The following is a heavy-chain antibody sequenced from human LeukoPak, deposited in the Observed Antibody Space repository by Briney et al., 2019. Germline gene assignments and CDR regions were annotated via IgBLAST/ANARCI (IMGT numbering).Heavy chain of an antibody. V-gene: IGHV3-21*01. J-gene: IGHJ4*02. CDR1: GFTFSSYH. Sequence: GGSLRLSCEASGFTFSSYHINWVRQAPGKGLEWVSSISSTSTYTYYADSVKGRFTISRDNAKNSLYLQMNSLRAEDTAVYYCARGLCGGDCYDYWGQGTLVTVSS. D-gene: IGHD2-21*01. CDR3: ARGLCGGDCYDY. CDR2: ISSTSTYT.